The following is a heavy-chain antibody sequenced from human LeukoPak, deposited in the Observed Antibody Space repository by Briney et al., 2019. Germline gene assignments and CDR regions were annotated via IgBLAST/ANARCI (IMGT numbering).Heavy chain of an antibody. J-gene: IGHJ6*03. CDR1: GFTFSSYN. D-gene: IGHD6-6*01. CDR3: ARDLGSSSYYYYYYYMDV. Sequence: GGSLRLSCAASGFTFSSYNMNWVRQAPGKGLEWVSSISSSSSYIYYADSVKGRFTISRDNAKNSLYLQMNSLRAEDTAVYYCARDLGSSSYYYYYYYMDVWGKGTTVTVSS. CDR2: ISSSSSYI. V-gene: IGHV3-21*01.